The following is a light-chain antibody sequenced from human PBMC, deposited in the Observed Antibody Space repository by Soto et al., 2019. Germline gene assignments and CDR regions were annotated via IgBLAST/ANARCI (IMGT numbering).Light chain of an antibody. CDR1: QTVSRNY. Sequence: DIVLTQSPGTLSLSPGERATLSCRANQTVSRNYLAWYQQKPGQTPRLLIYSASNKATVIPDRFSGSGSGTDFTLTITRLEPEDFGVYYCLQYATSRRTFGQGTRVDIK. V-gene: IGKV3-20*01. J-gene: IGKJ1*01. CDR3: LQYATSRRT. CDR2: SAS.